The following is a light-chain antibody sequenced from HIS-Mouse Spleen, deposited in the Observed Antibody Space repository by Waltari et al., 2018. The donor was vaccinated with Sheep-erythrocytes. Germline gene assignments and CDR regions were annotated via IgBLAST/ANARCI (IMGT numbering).Light chain of an antibody. CDR2: RNN. J-gene: IGLJ2*01. CDR1: SSNIGSNY. CDR3: AAWDDSLSGPV. V-gene: IGLV1-47*01. Sequence: QSVLTQPPSASGTPGQRVTISCSGSSSNIGSNYVYWYQQLPGTAPKLHIYRNNQRPSGVPDRFSGSKSGTSASLAISGLRSEDEADYYCAAWDDSLSGPVFGVGTKLTVL.